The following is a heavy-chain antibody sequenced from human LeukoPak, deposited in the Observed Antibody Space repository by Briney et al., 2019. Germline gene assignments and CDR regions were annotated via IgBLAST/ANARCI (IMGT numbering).Heavy chain of an antibody. CDR3: AELGITMIGGV. J-gene: IGHJ6*04. CDR1: GFTFSKYA. Sequence: GGSQRLSCAASGFTFSKYAMTWVRQAPGKGLEWVSYISSSGSTIYYADSVKGRFTISRDNAKNSLYLQMNSLRAEDTAVYYCAELGITMIGGVWGKGTTVTISS. V-gene: IGHV3-48*03. D-gene: IGHD3-10*02. CDR2: ISSSGSTI.